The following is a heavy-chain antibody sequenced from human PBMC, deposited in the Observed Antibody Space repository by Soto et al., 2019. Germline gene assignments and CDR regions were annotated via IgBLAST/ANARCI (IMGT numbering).Heavy chain of an antibody. CDR2: INSDGSST. Sequence: EVQLVESGRGLFQPGGSLRLSCAASGFTFSSYWMHWVRQAPGKGLVWVSRINSDGSSTSYADSVKGRFTISRDNAKNTVYLHMNSLRAEDTAVYYCASPYMYSSGLYFYGMDVWGQGTTVTVSS. CDR1: GFTFSSYW. D-gene: IGHD6-19*01. V-gene: IGHV3-74*01. CDR3: ASPYMYSSGLYFYGMDV. J-gene: IGHJ6*02.